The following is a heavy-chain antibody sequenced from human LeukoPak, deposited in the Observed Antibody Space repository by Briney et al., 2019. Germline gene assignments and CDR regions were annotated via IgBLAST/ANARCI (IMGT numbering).Heavy chain of an antibody. CDR1: GGTFSSYA. D-gene: IGHD6-13*01. J-gene: IGHJ5*02. Sequence: GASVKVSCKASGGTFSSYAISWVRQAPGQGLEWMGGIIPIFGTANYAQKFRGRVTITADESTSTAYMELSSLRSEDTAVYYCASRISSSWYGWFDPWGQGTLVTVSS. CDR3: ASRISSSWYGWFDP. V-gene: IGHV1-69*13. CDR2: IIPIFGTA.